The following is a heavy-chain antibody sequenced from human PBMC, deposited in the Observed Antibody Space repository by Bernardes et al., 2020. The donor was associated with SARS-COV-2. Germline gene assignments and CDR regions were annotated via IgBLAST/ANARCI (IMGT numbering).Heavy chain of an antibody. V-gene: IGHV3-48*03. J-gene: IGHJ3*02. CDR1: GFTFSSYE. D-gene: IGHD3-22*01. CDR2: ISSSGSTI. CDR3: AREYYYDSSGHTTNDAFDI. Sequence: GGSLRLSCAASGFTFSSYEMNWVRQAPGKGLEWVSYISSSGSTIYYADSVKGRFTISRDNAKNSLYLQMNSLRAEDTAVYYCAREYYYDSSGHTTNDAFDIWGQGTMVTVSS.